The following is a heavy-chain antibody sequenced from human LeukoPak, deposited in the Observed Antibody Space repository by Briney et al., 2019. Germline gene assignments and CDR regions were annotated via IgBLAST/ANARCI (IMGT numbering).Heavy chain of an antibody. V-gene: IGHV3-15*01. D-gene: IGHD3-22*01. CDR2: IKSKTDGGTT. Sequence: GGSLRLSCAASGFTFSNAWMSWVRQAPGKGLEWFGRIKSKTDGGTTDSAAPVKGRFTISRDDLKDTLYLQMNSLKTEDTAVYYCTTYSSSGYDYWGQGTLVTVSS. CDR3: TTYSSSGYDY. CDR1: GFTFSNAW. J-gene: IGHJ4*02.